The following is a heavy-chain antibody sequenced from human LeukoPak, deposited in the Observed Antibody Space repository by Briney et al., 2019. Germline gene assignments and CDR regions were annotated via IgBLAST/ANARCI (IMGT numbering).Heavy chain of an antibody. J-gene: IGHJ4*02. Sequence: GGSLRLSCAASGFTFSSYAMSLVRQAPGTALEWVSAISGSGGSTYYADSVKGRFTISRDNSKNTLYLQMNSLRAEDTAVYYCAKAQIYDSSGYYPDYWGQGTLVTVSS. CDR1: GFTFSSYA. V-gene: IGHV3-23*01. CDR2: ISGSGGST. D-gene: IGHD3-22*01. CDR3: AKAQIYDSSGYYPDY.